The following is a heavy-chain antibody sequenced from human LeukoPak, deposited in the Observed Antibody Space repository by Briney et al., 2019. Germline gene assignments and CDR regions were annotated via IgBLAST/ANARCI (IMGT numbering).Heavy chain of an antibody. V-gene: IGHV4-39*07. CDR2: IYYSGST. J-gene: IGHJ4*02. CDR1: GGSISSSSYY. CDR3: ARGVTDFWSGYTARYYFDY. D-gene: IGHD3-3*01. Sequence: SETLSLTCTVSGGSISSSSYYWGWIRQPPGKGLEWIGSIYYSGSTYYNPSLKSRVTISVDTSKNQFSLKLSSVTAADTAVYYCARGVTDFWSGYTARYYFDYWGQGTLVTVSS.